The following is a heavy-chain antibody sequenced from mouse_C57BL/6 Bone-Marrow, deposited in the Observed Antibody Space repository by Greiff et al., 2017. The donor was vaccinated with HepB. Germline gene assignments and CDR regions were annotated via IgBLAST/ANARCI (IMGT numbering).Heavy chain of an antibody. Sequence: EVQVVESGGGLVKPGGSLKLSCAASGFTFSDYGMHWVRQAPEKGLEWVAYISSGSSTTYYADTVKGRFTISRDNAKNTLFLQMTSLRSEDTAMYYCARDGYYGYWYFDVWGTGTTVTVSS. CDR3: ARDGYYGYWYFDV. D-gene: IGHD2-3*01. V-gene: IGHV5-17*01. CDR1: GFTFSDYG. J-gene: IGHJ1*03. CDR2: ISSGSSTT.